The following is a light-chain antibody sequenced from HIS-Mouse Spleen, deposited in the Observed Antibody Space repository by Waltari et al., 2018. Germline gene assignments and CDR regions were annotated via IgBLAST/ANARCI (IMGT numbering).Light chain of an antibody. V-gene: IGLV6-57*02. CDR2: EDN. J-gene: IGLJ3*02. CDR3: QSYDSSIRV. CDR1: SGSIASNY. Sequence: NFMLTQPHSVSESPGKTVTISCTGSSGSIASNYVQWYQQRPGSAPTTVIYEDNPRPPGVPDRFSGSIDSSSNSASLTISGLKTEDEADYYCQSYDSSIRVFGGGTKLTVL.